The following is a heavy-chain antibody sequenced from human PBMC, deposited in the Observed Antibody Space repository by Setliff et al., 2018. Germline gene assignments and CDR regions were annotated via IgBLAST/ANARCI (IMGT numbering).Heavy chain of an antibody. V-gene: IGHV4-61*09. J-gene: IGHJ5*02. CDR1: GDSISSGSYY. D-gene: IGHD3-3*01. CDR2: FHTGGST. Sequence: SETLSLTCTVSGDSISSGSYYWTWIRQPARKGLEWIGHFHTGGSTNYNRSLRSRVSISVDTSKNQFSLKLSSVTAADTATYYCARAGPTVTFFRVLVISWWDPWGQGSLVT. CDR3: ARAGPTVTFFRVLVISWWDP.